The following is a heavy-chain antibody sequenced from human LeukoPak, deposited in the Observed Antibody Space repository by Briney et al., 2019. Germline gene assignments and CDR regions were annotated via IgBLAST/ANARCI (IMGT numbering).Heavy chain of an antibody. CDR2: ISGSGGST. Sequence: GGSLRLSCAASGLTFSSYAMSWVRQAPGKGLEWVSAISGSGGSTYYADSVKGRFTISRDNSKNTLYLQMNSLRAEDTAVYYCAKGVDSGYETIFDYWGQGTLVTVSS. V-gene: IGHV3-23*01. D-gene: IGHD5-12*01. CDR1: GLTFSSYA. J-gene: IGHJ4*02. CDR3: AKGVDSGYETIFDY.